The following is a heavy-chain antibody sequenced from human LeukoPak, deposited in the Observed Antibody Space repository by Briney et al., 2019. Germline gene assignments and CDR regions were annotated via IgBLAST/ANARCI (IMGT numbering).Heavy chain of an antibody. CDR2: IYYSGST. V-gene: IGHV4-39*07. J-gene: IGHJ5*02. Sequence: KSSETLSLTCTVSGGSISSSSYYWGWIRQPPGKGLEWIGSIYYSGSTYYNPSLKSRVTISVDTSKNQFSLKLSSVTAADTAVYYCARAARYSYGLGNWFDPWGQGTLVTVSS. CDR1: GGSISSSSYY. D-gene: IGHD5-18*01. CDR3: ARAARYSYGLGNWFDP.